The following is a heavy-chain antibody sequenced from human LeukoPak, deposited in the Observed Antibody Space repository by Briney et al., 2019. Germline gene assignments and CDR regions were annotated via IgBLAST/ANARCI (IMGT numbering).Heavy chain of an antibody. Sequence: PGGSLRLSCLTSGFSLSTNAMSWVRQAPGEGREWVSGISGSGASTYYADSVKGRFTISRDDSRNSLHLPMNSPTGEDTAVYYCAKDVGKWESLHYFDSWGQGTLVTVSS. J-gene: IGHJ4*02. CDR1: GFSLSTNA. CDR3: AKDVGKWESLHYFDS. CDR2: ISGSGAST. V-gene: IGHV3-23*01. D-gene: IGHD1-26*01.